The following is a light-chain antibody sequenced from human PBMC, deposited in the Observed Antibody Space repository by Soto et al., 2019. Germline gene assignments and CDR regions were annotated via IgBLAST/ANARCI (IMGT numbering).Light chain of an antibody. CDR3: SSYTTSSTHVV. Sequence: QSVLTQSSSASASLGSSVKLTCTLSSGHSNHIIAWHQQQPGKAPRYLMKLEGSGRYNKESGVPDRFSGSSSGADRYLTISNLQFEDEADYYCSSYTTSSTHVVFGGGTKLTVL. CDR1: SGHSNHI. J-gene: IGLJ2*01. CDR2: LEGSGRY. V-gene: IGLV4-60*02.